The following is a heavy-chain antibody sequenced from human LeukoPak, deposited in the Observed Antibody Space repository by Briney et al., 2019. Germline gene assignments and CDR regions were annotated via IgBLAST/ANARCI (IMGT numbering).Heavy chain of an antibody. CDR3: ARMDYGSGSYYPFDY. Sequence: SETLSLTCTVSGGSISSHYWNWIRQPPGKGLEWIGYIYYSGSTNYNPSLQSRVTISVDTSKKQFSLKLSSVTAADTAVYFCARMDYGSGSYYPFDYWGQGSLVTVSS. D-gene: IGHD3-10*01. CDR1: GGSISSHY. J-gene: IGHJ4*02. CDR2: IYYSGST. V-gene: IGHV4-59*11.